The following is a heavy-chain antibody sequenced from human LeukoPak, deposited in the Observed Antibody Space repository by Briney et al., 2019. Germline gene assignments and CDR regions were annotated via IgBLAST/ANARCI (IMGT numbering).Heavy chain of an antibody. V-gene: IGHV3-74*01. CDR3: ARASGGNAAFDI. CDR1: GFTFSSYA. D-gene: IGHD2-15*01. J-gene: IGHJ3*02. Sequence: GGSLRLSCAASGFTFSSYAMSWVRQAPGKGLVWVSRFNSDESTTSYADSVKGRFTISRDNANNMLYLQMNSLRAEDAAVYYCARASGGNAAFDIWGQGTMVTVSS. CDR2: FNSDESTT.